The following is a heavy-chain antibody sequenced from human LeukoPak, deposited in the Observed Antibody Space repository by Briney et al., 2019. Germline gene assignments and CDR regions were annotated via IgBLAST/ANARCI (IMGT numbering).Heavy chain of an antibody. CDR3: ARNYDLVTGSLPYAFDI. CDR1: GYTFSSYA. D-gene: IGHD3-9*01. V-gene: IGHV1-69*13. J-gene: IGHJ3*02. CDR2: IIPIFGTA. Sequence: ASVKVSCKASGYTFSSYAISWVRQAPGQGPEWMGGIIPIFGTANYAQKFQGRVTITADESTSTAYMELSSLRSEDTALYYCARNYDLVTGSLPYAFDIWGQGTMVTVSS.